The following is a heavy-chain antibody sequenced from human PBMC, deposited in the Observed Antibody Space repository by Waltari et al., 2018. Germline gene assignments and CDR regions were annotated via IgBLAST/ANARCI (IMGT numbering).Heavy chain of an antibody. CDR2: IYTSGST. D-gene: IGHD4-4*01. V-gene: IGHV4-61*02. J-gene: IGHJ4*02. CDR1: GGSISSGSYY. Sequence: GPGLVKPSQTLSLTCTVSGGSISSGSYYWSWIRQPAGKGLEWIGRIYTSGSTNYNPSLKSRVTISVDTSKNQFSLKLSSVTAADTAVYYCARHVPSTTVTDYWGQGTLVTVSS. CDR3: ARHVPSTTVTDY.